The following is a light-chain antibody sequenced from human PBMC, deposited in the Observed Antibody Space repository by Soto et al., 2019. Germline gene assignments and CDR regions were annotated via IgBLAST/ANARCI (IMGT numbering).Light chain of an antibody. J-gene: IGLJ1*01. CDR1: SSNIGSNT. CDR3: AAWDDSLNGNYV. CDR2: SNN. V-gene: IGLV1-44*01. Sequence: QSVLTQQPSASGTPGQRVTISCSGSSSNIGSNTVNWYQQLPGTAPKLLIYSNNQRPSGVPDRFSGSKSGTSASLAISGLQSEDEADYYCAAWDDSLNGNYVFGTGTKLTVL.